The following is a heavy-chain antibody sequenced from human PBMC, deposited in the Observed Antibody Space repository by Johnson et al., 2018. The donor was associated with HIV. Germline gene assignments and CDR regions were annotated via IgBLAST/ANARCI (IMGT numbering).Heavy chain of an antibody. Sequence: QVQLVESGGGVVQPGRSLRLSCAASGFTFSSYPMHWVRQAPGKGLEWVAIISYDGGSKYYADSVKGRFTISRDNSKNTLYLQMNSLRAEDTAVYYCAKHYYDSSDYPLPFDIWGQGTMVTVSS. CDR2: ISYDGGSK. V-gene: IGHV3-30*04. CDR3: AKHYYDSSDYPLPFDI. D-gene: IGHD3-22*01. CDR1: GFTFSSYP. J-gene: IGHJ3*02.